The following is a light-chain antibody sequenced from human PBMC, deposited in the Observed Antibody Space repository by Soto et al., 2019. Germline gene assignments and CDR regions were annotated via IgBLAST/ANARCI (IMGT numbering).Light chain of an antibody. CDR2: DAS. V-gene: IGKV3-11*01. J-gene: IGKJ5*01. CDR3: QQRSTWPLIT. CDR1: QSVSSY. Sequence: EIVLTQSPATLSLSPVERATLSCRASQSVSSYLAWYQQKPGQAPRLLIYDASNSATGIPARFSGSGSGTDFTLTISSLEPEDFAVYYCQQRSTWPLITFGQGTRLEIK.